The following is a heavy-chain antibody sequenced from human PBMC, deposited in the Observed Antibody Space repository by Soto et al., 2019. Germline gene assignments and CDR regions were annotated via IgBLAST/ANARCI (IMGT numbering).Heavy chain of an antibody. V-gene: IGHV4-59*08. D-gene: IGHD3-22*01. CDR1: GGSISSYY. J-gene: IGHJ4*02. Sequence: PSETLSRTCTVSGGSISSYYWSWIRQPPGKGLEWIGYIYYSGSTNYNPSLKSRVTISVDTSKNQFSLKLSSVTAADTAVYYCARQWRDYYDSSGYSYYFDYWGQGTLVTVSS. CDR3: ARQWRDYYDSSGYSYYFDY. CDR2: IYYSGST.